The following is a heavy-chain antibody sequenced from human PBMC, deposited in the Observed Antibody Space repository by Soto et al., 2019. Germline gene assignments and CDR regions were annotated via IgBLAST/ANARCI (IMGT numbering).Heavy chain of an antibody. J-gene: IGHJ6*02. V-gene: IGHV1-46*01. Sequence: QVQLVQSGAEVKKPGASVKISCKASGYTFTTYYLHWVRPAPGQGLEWMGIINPDTGSTSSAQNLRGRVSVTRDTYTSTVYMELYSLSSEDTAVYYCARDPNFSLTFHYYGMDVWGQGTTVTVSS. CDR1: GYTFTTYY. CDR3: ARDPNFSLTFHYYGMDV. CDR2: INPDTGST.